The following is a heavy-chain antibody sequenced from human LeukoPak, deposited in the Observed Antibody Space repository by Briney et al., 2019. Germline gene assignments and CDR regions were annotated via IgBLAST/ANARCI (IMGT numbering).Heavy chain of an antibody. CDR2: INHSGST. CDR1: GGSFSGYY. CDR3: ARGDGYCSGGSCSRPYYYYYMDV. Sequence: SETLSLTCAVYGGSFSGYYWSWIRQPPGKGLEWIAEINHSGSTNYNPSLKSRVTISVDTSKNQFSLKLSSVTAADTAVYYCARGDGYCSGGSCSRPYYYYYMDVWGKGTTVTISS. D-gene: IGHD2-15*01. J-gene: IGHJ6*03. V-gene: IGHV4-34*01.